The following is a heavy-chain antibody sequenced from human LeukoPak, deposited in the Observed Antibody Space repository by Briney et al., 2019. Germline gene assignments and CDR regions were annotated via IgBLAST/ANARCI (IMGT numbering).Heavy chain of an antibody. Sequence: GGSLRLSCAASGFTFSSYAMSWVRQAPGKGLEWVSTINGGGVNTHYADSVGGRFTISRDNSKNTLFLQMNSLRDEDTAVYYCAKDLYSNYGPADYWGQGTLVTVSS. D-gene: IGHD4-11*01. CDR1: GFTFSSYA. CDR2: INGGGVNT. J-gene: IGHJ4*02. V-gene: IGHV3-23*01. CDR3: AKDLYSNYGPADY.